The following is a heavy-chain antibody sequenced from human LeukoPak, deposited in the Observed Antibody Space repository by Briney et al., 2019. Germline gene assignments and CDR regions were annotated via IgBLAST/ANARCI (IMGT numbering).Heavy chain of an antibody. V-gene: IGHV3-23*01. D-gene: IGHD3-16*01. CDR3: AKGTPRVWDMDI. Sequence: PGGSLRLSCAASGFTFTSITYAMSWVRQAPGKGLEWVSTISGSGNSRYYAESVKGRFTISRDKSKNTLYLQTNSLRVGDTAVYYCAKGTPRVWDMDIWGQGTMVTVSS. CDR1: GFTFTSITYA. J-gene: IGHJ3*02. CDR2: ISGSGNSR.